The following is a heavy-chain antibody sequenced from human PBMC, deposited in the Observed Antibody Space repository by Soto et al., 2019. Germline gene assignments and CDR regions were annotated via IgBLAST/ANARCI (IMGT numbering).Heavy chain of an antibody. Sequence: EVPLVESGGGLVQPGGSLRLSCAASGFTFGSYSMNWVRQAPGKGLEWVSYISSSSTTKYYADSVKGRFTISRDNAKNSLYLQMNSLRAEDTAVYYCARDGCSGSNCLNWFDPWGQGTLVTVSS. D-gene: IGHD2-15*01. V-gene: IGHV3-48*01. CDR2: ISSSSTTK. CDR3: ARDGCSGSNCLNWFDP. J-gene: IGHJ5*02. CDR1: GFTFGSYS.